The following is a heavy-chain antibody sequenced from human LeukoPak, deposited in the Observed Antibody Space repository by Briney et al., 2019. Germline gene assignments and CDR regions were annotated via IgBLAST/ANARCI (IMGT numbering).Heavy chain of an antibody. CDR3: ARTGGTFYFYYYMDV. Sequence: SETLSLTCTVSGGSIRSSSYYWGWIRQPPGKGLEWIGRIYYSGSTYYNPSLKSRVTISVDTSKKQFSLKLSSVTAADTAVYYCARTGGTFYFYYYMDVWGKGTTVTVSS. CDR1: GGSIRSSSYY. V-gene: IGHV4-39*07. CDR2: IYYSGST. J-gene: IGHJ6*03.